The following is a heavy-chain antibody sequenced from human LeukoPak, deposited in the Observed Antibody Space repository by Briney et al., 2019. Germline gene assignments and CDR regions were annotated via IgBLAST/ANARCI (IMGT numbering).Heavy chain of an antibody. D-gene: IGHD2-2*01. CDR2: ISYDGGHI. CDR3: AKGCRSTSCAIVFDY. CDR1: GFTFKNYG. V-gene: IGHV3-30*18. J-gene: IGHJ4*02. Sequence: PGGSLRPSCAGSGFTFKNYGVHCFRQPPGKGLEWLAGISYDGGHIYYGDSVKGRFTISRDNSKNTVYVEMNSLRAEDTAVYYCAKGCRSTSCAIVFDYWGQGTLVTVSS.